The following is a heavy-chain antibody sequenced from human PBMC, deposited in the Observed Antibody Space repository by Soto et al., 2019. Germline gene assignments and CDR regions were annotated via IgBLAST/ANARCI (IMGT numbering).Heavy chain of an antibody. V-gene: IGHV3-23*01. CDR2: ISGSGGST. CDR3: AKSGKMERVGWVILYHLRGCCVP. D-gene: IGHD2-15*01. Sequence: PGGSLRLSCAASGFTFSSYAMSWVRQDPGKGLEWGSAISGSGGSTYYADSVKGRFIISRDNSKNTLYLQMNTLRAEDTAVYYCAKSGKMERVGWVILYHLRGCCVPWVQGTGVTVS. J-gene: IGHJ5*02. CDR1: GFTFSSYA.